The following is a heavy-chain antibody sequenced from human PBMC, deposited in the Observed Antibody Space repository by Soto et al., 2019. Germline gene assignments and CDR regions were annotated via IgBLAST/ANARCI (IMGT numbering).Heavy chain of an antibody. CDR3: ARHSGSLFDY. CDR2: IYYSGST. Sequence: SEPLSLTCTVSGGSISSSSYYCRWIRQPPGKGLEWIGSIYYSGSTYYNPSLKSRVTISVDTSKNQFSLKLSSVTAADTAVYYCARHSGSLFDYWGQGTLVTVSS. CDR1: GGSISSSSYY. J-gene: IGHJ4*02. D-gene: IGHD1-26*01. V-gene: IGHV4-39*01.